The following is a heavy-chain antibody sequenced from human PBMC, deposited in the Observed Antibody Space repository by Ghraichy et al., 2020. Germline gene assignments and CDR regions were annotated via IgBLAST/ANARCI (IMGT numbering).Heavy chain of an antibody. Sequence: GGSLRLSCAVSGFTFSNFWMSWVRQAPGKGPEWVANINKDGSEKNYVDSVKGRFTISRDNAKNSLCLQMNSLRAEDTAVYYCSDFDYWGQGTLVTVSS. CDR3: SDFDY. CDR1: GFTFSNFW. CDR2: INKDGSEK. J-gene: IGHJ4*02. V-gene: IGHV3-7*01.